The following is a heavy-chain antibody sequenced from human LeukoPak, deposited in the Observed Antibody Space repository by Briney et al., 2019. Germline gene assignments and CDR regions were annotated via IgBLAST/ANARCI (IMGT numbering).Heavy chain of an antibody. CDR2: INANSGGT. CDR1: GYTFTGYS. V-gene: IGHV1-2*06. Sequence: AASVKVSCKASGYTFTGYSTYYVRQAPGPGLDWMGRINANSGGTNYARKFQGSVTMTRATSISTAYMELSRLRSDDTAVYYCARGRDLYYDSSNYYYFDSWGQGTLVTVSS. D-gene: IGHD3-22*01. J-gene: IGHJ4*02. CDR3: ARGRDLYYDSSNYYYFDS.